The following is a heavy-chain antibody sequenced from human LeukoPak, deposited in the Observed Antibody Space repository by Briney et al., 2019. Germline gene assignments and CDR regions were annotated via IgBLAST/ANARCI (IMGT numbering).Heavy chain of an antibody. D-gene: IGHD6-6*01. CDR1: GGPFSGYY. J-gene: IGHJ4*02. CDR3: ARAPRAARAYFDY. Sequence: PSGTLSLTCAVYGGPFSGYYWSWIRQPPGKGLEWIGEINHSGSTNYNPSLTSRVTISVDTSKNQFSLKLSSVTAADTAVYYCARAPRAARAYFDYWGQGTLVTVSS. V-gene: IGHV4-34*01. CDR2: INHSGST.